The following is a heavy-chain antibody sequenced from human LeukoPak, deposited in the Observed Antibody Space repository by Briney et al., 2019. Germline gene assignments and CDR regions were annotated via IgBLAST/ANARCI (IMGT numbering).Heavy chain of an antibody. Sequence: PSQTLSLTCTVSGVSISSVDYYWSWIRQPPGKGLEWIGYMYYSGSTYYNPSLKSRVTISVDTSKNQFSLKLSSVTAADTAVYYCAREPRSYYCYYYMDVWSKGTTVTVSS. V-gene: IGHV4-30-4*01. CDR2: MYYSGST. J-gene: IGHJ6*03. CDR1: GVSISSVDYY. CDR3: AREPRSYYCYYYMDV.